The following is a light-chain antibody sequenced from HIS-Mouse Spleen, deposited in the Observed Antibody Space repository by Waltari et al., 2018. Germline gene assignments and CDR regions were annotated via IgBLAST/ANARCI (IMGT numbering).Light chain of an antibody. Sequence: QSALTQPASVSGSPGQSITISCTGTSSYVGSYNLVSWYQQHPGKAPQLMIYEGSKRPSGVSNRFSGSKSGNTASLTISGLQAEDEADYYCCSYAGSSTLVFGGGTKLTVL. CDR3: CSYAGSSTLV. J-gene: IGLJ2*01. CDR2: EGS. CDR1: SSYVGSYNL. V-gene: IGLV2-23*01.